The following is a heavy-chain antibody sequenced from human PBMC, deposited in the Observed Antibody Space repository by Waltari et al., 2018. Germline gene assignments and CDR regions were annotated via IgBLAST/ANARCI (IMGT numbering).Heavy chain of an antibody. V-gene: IGHV3-23*04. CDR3: AKGQYYDFWSGYYIDY. CDR2: ISGSGGST. D-gene: IGHD3-3*01. Sequence: EVQLVESGGGLVQPGGSLRLSCAASGFTFSSYAMSWVRQAPGKGLEWVSAISGSGGSTYYADSVKGRFTISRDNSKNTLYLQMNSLRAEDTAVYYCAKGQYYDFWSGYYIDYWGQGTLVTVSS. J-gene: IGHJ4*02. CDR1: GFTFSSYA.